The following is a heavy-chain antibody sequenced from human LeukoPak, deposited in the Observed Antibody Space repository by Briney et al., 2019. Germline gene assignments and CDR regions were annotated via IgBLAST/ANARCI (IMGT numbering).Heavy chain of an antibody. J-gene: IGHJ4*02. Sequence: GGSLRLSCAASGFTFSSYSVNWVRQAPGEGLEWVSSISSSSSYSYYADSVKGRFTISRDNAKSSLYLQMNSLRAEDTAVYYCAREITSSGSFDSWGQGTQVTVSS. CDR3: AREITSSGSFDS. CDR1: GFTFSSYS. CDR2: ISSSSSYS. V-gene: IGHV3-21*01. D-gene: IGHD3-22*01.